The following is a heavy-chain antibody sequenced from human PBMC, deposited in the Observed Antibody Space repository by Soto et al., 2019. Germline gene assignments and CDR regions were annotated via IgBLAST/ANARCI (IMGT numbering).Heavy chain of an antibody. CDR3: ARDTDSSSDY. CDR1: GYTFTSFG. CDR2: INPGNGDA. J-gene: IGHJ4*02. Sequence: ASVKVSWKASGYTFTSFGIHWVRQAPGQRLEWMGWINPGNGDAKYSQKFQGRVAITRDTSATTAYMELSGLTSEDTTIYYCARDTDSSSDYWGQGTLVTAPQ. V-gene: IGHV1-3*01. D-gene: IGHD3-22*01.